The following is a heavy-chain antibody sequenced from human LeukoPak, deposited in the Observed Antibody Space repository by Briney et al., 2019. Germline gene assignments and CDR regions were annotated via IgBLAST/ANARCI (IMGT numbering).Heavy chain of an antibody. V-gene: IGHV1-69*01. J-gene: IGHJ4*02. CDR2: IIPIFGTA. Sequence: SVKVSCKASGGTFSSYAISWVRQAPGQGLEWMGGIIPIFGTANYAQKFQGRVTITADESTSTAYMELSSLRSEDTAVYYCAREPGYCSGGSCYNWGQGTLVTVSS. CDR3: AREPGYCSGGSCYN. CDR1: GGTFSSYA. D-gene: IGHD2-15*01.